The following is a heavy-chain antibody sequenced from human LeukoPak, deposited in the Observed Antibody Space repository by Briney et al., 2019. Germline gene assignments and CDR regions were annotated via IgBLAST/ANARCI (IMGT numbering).Heavy chain of an antibody. CDR3: ARSRSRIAAAGTRVYYYYMDV. D-gene: IGHD6-13*01. CDR1: GFTFSSYS. CDR2: ISSSSYI. V-gene: IGHV3-21*01. Sequence: PGGSLRLSCAASGFTFSSYSMNWVRQAPGKGLEWVSSISSSSYIYYADSVKGRFTISRDNSKNTLYLQMNSLRAEDTAVYYCARSRSRIAAAGTRVYYYYMDVWGKGTTVTVSS. J-gene: IGHJ6*03.